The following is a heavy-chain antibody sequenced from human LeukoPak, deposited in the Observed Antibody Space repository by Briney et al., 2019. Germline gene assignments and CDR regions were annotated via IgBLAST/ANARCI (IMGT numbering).Heavy chain of an antibody. D-gene: IGHD3-22*01. CDR3: AKGLDDSSGYYAY. J-gene: IGHJ4*02. CDR1: GFTFSSYA. V-gene: IGHV3-23*01. Sequence: PGGSLRLSCAASGFTFSSYAMSWVRQAPGKGLEWASAISGSGGSTYYADSVKGRFTISRDNSKNTLYLQMNSLRAEDTAVYYCAKGLDDSSGYYAYWGQGTLVTVSS. CDR2: ISGSGGST.